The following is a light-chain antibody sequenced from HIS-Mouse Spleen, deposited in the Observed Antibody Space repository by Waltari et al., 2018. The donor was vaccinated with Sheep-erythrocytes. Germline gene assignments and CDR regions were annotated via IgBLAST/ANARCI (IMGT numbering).Light chain of an antibody. CDR1: SRDVGSYNL. CDR2: AGS. J-gene: IGLJ2*01. Sequence: QSALTQPASVSGSPGPSITIPCTGPSRDVGSYNLVPLYQHHPGKAPTLMIYAGSKRPSGVSNRFSGSKSGNTASLTISGLQAEDEADYYCCSYAGSSTYVVFGGGTKLTVL. CDR3: CSYAGSSTYVV. V-gene: IGLV2-23*01.